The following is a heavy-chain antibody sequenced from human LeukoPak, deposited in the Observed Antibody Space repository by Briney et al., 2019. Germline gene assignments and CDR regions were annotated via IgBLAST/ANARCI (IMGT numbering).Heavy chain of an antibody. J-gene: IGHJ4*02. D-gene: IGHD6-19*01. CDR2: ISYDGSNK. CDR3: AKDSRGWQWVAEFDY. V-gene: IGHV3-30-3*01. CDR1: GFTFSSYA. Sequence: GGSLRLSCAASGFTFSSYAMHWVRQAPGKGLEWVAVISYDGSNKYYADSVKGRFTISRDNSKNTLYLQMNSLRAEDTAVYYCAKDSRGWQWVAEFDYWGQGTLVTVSS.